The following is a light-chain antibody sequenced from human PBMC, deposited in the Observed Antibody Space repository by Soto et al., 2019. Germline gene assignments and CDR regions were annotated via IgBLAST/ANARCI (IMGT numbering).Light chain of an antibody. CDR3: QQLNSYPRT. CDR2: AAS. CDR1: QGISGN. Sequence: DIPLTQSPSFLSASVGDRVTITCRASQGISGNLAWYQQKPGKAPSLLISAASTLESGVPSRFSGSGSGTEFTLTISSLQPEDFATYYCQQLNSYPRTFGQGTKVEIK. J-gene: IGKJ1*01. V-gene: IGKV1-9*01.